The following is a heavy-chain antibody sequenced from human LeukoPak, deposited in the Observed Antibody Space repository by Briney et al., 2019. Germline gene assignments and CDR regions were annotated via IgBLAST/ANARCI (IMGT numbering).Heavy chain of an antibody. CDR2: IYYSGRT. CDR3: ARGSGWYLFDY. D-gene: IGHD6-19*01. V-gene: IGHV4-59*01. Sequence: LETLSLTCTVSGGSISSYYWSWIRQPPGKGLEWIGYIYYSGRTNYNPSLKSRVTISVDTSKNQFSLKLSSVTAADTAVYYCARGSGWYLFDYWGQGTLVTVSS. J-gene: IGHJ4*02. CDR1: GGSISSYY.